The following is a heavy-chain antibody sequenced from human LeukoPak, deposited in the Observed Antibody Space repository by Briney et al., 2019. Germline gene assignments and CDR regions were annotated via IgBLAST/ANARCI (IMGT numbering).Heavy chain of an antibody. CDR1: GFTLSSYA. CDR3: AKDGATYDIVSTSYFDN. D-gene: IGHD5/OR15-5a*01. J-gene: IGHJ4*02. CDR2: ISGSGGST. V-gene: IGHV3-23*01. Sequence: PGGSLRLSCAASGFTLSSYAMSWVRQAPGKGLEWVSLISGSGGSTYYAESVKGRFTISRDNSKNTLYLQMNSLRIEDTAAYYCAKDGATYDIVSTSYFDNWGQGALVTVSS.